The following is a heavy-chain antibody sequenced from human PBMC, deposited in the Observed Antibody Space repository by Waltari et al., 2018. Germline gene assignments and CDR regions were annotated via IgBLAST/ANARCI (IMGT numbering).Heavy chain of an antibody. V-gene: IGHV3-48*04. CDR1: GFTFSSYS. CDR3: ARDKRRSFDY. Sequence: EVQLVESGGGLVQPGGSLRLSCAASGFTFSSYSMNWVRQAPGKGLEWVSYISSSSSTIYYADSVKGRFTISRDNAKNSLYLQMNSLRAEDTAVYYCARDKRRSFDYWGQGTLVTVSS. CDR2: ISSSSSTI. J-gene: IGHJ4*02.